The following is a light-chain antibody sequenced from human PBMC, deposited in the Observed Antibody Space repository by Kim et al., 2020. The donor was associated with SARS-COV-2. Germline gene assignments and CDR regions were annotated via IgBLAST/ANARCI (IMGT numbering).Light chain of an antibody. CDR1: SSDVGGYNY. CDR2: DVS. J-gene: IGLJ2*01. V-gene: IGLV2-14*03. Sequence: QSDLTQPASVSGSPGQSITISCTGTSSDVGGYNYVSWYQQHPGKAPKLMIYDVSNRPSGVSNRFSGSKSDNTASLTISGLQAEDEADYYCSSYTSSSTLVFGGGTQLTVL. CDR3: SSYTSSSTLV.